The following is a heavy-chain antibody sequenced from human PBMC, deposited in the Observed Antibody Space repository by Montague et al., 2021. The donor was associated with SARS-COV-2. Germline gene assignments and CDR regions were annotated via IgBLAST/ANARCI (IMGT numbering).Heavy chain of an antibody. CDR3: ARRGWFGELL. CDR1: GGSISSSSNY. J-gene: IGHJ4*02. V-gene: IGHV4-39*01. CDR2: IYYSGST. Sequence: SETLSLTCSVSGGSISSSSNYWGWIRQPPGKGLEWIGNIYYSGSTYYKSSLESRVTISVDTSKNQFSLKLSSVTAADTAVYYCARRGWFGELLWGQGTLVTVSS. D-gene: IGHD3-10*01.